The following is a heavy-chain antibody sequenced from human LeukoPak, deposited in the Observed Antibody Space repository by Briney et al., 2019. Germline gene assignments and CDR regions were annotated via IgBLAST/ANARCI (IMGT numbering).Heavy chain of an antibody. CDR3: ARDGHRRHHYDSSGREYAFDI. Sequence: ASVKVSCKASGYTFTNYAISWVRQAPGQGLEWMGWISAYNGNTNYAQKLQDRVTMTTDTSTGTAYMELRSLRSDDTAVYYCARDGHRRHHYDSSGREYAFDIWGQGTMVTVSS. J-gene: IGHJ3*02. CDR2: ISAYNGNT. D-gene: IGHD3-22*01. CDR1: GYTFTNYA. V-gene: IGHV1-18*01.